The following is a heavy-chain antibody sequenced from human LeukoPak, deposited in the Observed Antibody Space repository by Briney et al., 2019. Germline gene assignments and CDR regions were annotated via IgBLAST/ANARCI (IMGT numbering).Heavy chain of an antibody. V-gene: IGHV1-69*13. Sequence: SVKVSCKASGGTFSSYAISWVRQAPGQGLEWMGGIIPIFGTANYAQKFQGRVTITADESTSTAYMELSSLRSEDTAVYYCARAGTSYYYDSSGYYYAPGYWGQGTLVTVSS. CDR1: GGTFSSYA. J-gene: IGHJ4*02. D-gene: IGHD3-22*01. CDR3: ARAGTSYYYDSSGYYYAPGY. CDR2: IIPIFGTA.